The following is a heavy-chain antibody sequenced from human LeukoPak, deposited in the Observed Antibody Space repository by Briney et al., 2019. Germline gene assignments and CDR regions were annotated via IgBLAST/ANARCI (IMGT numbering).Heavy chain of an antibody. CDR3: AGHSSGQGYFDY. CDR2: IYYSGST. Sequence: SETLSLTCTVSGGSISSSSYYWGWIRQPPGKGLEWIGSIYYSGSTYYNPSLKSRVTIYVDTSKNQFSLKLSSVTAADTAVYYCAGHSSGQGYFDYWGQGTLVTVSS. J-gene: IGHJ4*02. D-gene: IGHD6-19*01. V-gene: IGHV4-39*01. CDR1: GGSISSSSYY.